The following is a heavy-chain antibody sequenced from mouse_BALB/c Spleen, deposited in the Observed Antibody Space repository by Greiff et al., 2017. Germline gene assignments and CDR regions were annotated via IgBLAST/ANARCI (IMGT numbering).Heavy chain of an antibody. Sequence: EVMLVESGGGLVKPGGSLKLSCAASGFTFSSYAMSWVRQSPEKRLEWVAEISSGGSYTYYPDTVTGRFTISRDNAKNTLYLEMSSLRSEDTAMYYCARDGYGSTYYFDYWGQGTTLTVSS. CDR1: GFTFSSYA. J-gene: IGHJ2*01. CDR2: ISSGGSYT. V-gene: IGHV5-9-4*01. CDR3: ARDGYGSTYYFDY. D-gene: IGHD1-1*01.